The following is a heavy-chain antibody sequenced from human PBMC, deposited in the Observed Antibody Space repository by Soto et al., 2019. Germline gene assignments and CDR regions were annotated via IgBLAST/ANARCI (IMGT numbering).Heavy chain of an antibody. CDR3: ARDEYGNSPFDY. D-gene: IGHD1-1*01. V-gene: IGHV1-2*06. Sequence: GASVKVSCKASGYTFTGYYMHWVRQAPGQGLEWMGRINPNNGGTDYAQKFQGRVTMTRDTSISTAYMELSRLRSDDTAVYYCARDEYGNSPFDYWGQGTLVTVSS. CDR1: GYTFTGYY. J-gene: IGHJ4*02. CDR2: INPNNGGT.